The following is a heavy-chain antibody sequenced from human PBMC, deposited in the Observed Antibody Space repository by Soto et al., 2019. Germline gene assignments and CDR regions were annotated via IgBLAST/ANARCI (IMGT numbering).Heavy chain of an antibody. V-gene: IGHV3-21*01. CDR2: ISSNSAYI. D-gene: IGHD6-13*01. CDR1: GFTFRSFT. CDR3: TRDASRGSSARGWFDP. J-gene: IGHJ5*02. Sequence: GGSLRLSCAASGFTFRSFTMNWVRQAPGKGLEWVSTISSNSAYIYYTDALRGRFTISRDNAKNSLHLQMNSLRAEDTAVYYCTRDASRGSSARGWFDPWGPGALVTVSS.